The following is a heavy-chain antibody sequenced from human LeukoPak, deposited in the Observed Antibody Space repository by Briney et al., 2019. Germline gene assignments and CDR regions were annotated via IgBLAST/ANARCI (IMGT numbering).Heavy chain of an antibody. Sequence: PGGSLRLSCAASGFTFSSYGMHWVRQAPGKGLEWVAVISYDGSNKYYADSVKGRFTISRDNSKNTLYLQMNSLRAEDTAVYYCAKEGYYYGSGSYSHFDYWGQGTLVTVSS. CDR3: AKEGYYYGSGSYSHFDY. CDR1: GFTFSSYG. D-gene: IGHD3-10*01. J-gene: IGHJ4*02. CDR2: ISYDGSNK. V-gene: IGHV3-30*18.